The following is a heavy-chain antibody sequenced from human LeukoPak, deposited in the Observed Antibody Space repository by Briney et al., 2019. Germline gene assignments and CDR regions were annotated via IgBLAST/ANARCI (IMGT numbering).Heavy chain of an antibody. CDR1: GGTFSSYA. J-gene: IGHJ6*03. V-gene: IGHV1-69*01. CDR3: ARHRRGNYDILTGYYMGSPSYYCYMHV. CDR2: IIPIFGTA. D-gene: IGHD3-9*01. Sequence: GASVKVSCKASGGTFSSYAISWVRQAPGQGLEWMGGIIPIFGTANYAQKFQGRVTITADESTSTAYMELSSLRSEDTAVYYCARHRRGNYDILTGYYMGSPSYYCYMHVWGKGTTVTVSS.